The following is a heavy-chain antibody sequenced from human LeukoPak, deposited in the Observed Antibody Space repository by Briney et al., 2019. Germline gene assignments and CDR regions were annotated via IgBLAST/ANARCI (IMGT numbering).Heavy chain of an antibody. D-gene: IGHD1-1*01. Sequence: GGSLRLSCAASGFTFDKYWMSWLRQAPGRRPECVAYISSIGNNIYYADSVKGRFTISRDTAKNSLFLQMNGLRAEDTAVYYCARGHQLFFYGLDVWGKGTAVTVSS. CDR3: ARGHQLFFYGLDV. V-gene: IGHV3-11*01. J-gene: IGHJ6*04. CDR1: GFTFDKYW. CDR2: ISSIGNNI.